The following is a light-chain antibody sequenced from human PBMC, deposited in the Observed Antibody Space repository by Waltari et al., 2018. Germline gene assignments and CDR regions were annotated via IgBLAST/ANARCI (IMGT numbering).Light chain of an antibody. CDR1: DSNIARNS. J-gene: IGLJ3*02. CDR3: AAWDDSRNGWV. V-gene: IGLV1-44*01. Sequence: QSVLTQPPSASGTPGQTVTISCSGGDSNIARNSVNWYQKFPGADPKLLIFRNNQRPSGVPDRFSGSKSGNSASLAISGRQSEDESDYFCAAWDDSRNGWVFGEGTRVAGL. CDR2: RNN.